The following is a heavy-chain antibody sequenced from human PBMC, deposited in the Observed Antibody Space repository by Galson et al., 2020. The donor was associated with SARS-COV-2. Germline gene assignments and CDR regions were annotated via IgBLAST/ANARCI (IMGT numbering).Heavy chain of an antibody. J-gene: IGHJ6*02. CDR2: IYTSGST. D-gene: IGHD6-13*01. Sequence: SETLSLTCTVSGGSISSYYWSWIRQPAGKGLEWIGRIYTSGSTNYNPSLKSRVTMSVDTSKNQFSLKLSSVTAADTAVYYCAVTRAHEATIAAAGVYYYYGMDVWGQGTTVTVSS. CDR1: GGSISSYY. V-gene: IGHV4-4*07. CDR3: AVTRAHEATIAAAGVYYYYGMDV.